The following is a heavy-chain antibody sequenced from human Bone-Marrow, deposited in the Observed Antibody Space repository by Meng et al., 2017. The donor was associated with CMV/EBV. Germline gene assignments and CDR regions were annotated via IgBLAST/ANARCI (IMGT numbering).Heavy chain of an antibody. V-gene: IGHV3-30-3*01. CDR2: ISYAGSNK. J-gene: IGHJ6*02. CDR1: GFTFSSYA. Sequence: GGSLRLPWAAPGFTFSSYAMHWVRQAPGKGLEWVAVISYAGSNKYYADSVKGRFTISRDNSKNTLYLQMNSLRAEDTAVYYCARVNGEYYYYYGMDVWGQGTTVTFSS. CDR3: ARVNGEYYYYYGMDV.